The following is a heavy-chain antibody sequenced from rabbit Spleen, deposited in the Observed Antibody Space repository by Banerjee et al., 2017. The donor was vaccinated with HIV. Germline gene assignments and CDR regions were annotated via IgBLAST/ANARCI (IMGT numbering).Heavy chain of an antibody. CDR1: GIDFSSYYY. CDR2: IVGSSSGFT. V-gene: IGHV1S45*01. D-gene: IGHD1-1*01. Sequence: QQQLEESGGGLVKPGGTLTLTCKASGIDFSSYYYMCWVRQAPGKGLELIACIVGSSSGFTYSATWAKGRFTISKTSSTTVTLQMTSLTVADTATYFCARDTSSSFSSYGMDLWGQGTLVTVS. CDR3: ARDTSSSFSSYGMDL. J-gene: IGHJ6*01.